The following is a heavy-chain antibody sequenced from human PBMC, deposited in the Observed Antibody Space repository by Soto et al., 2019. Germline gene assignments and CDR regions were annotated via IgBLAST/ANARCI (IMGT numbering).Heavy chain of an antibody. CDR3: AHSAAYGSDPGCSYCDS. D-gene: IGHD2-15*01. Sequence: QITLKESGPTLVTPTQALTLTCTFSGFSLSTNRVGVGWIRQPPGKALERLTLIYGDDNKHHSPSLKTSLTITKDTSKTQVVITLTNMDPVDTATYYRAHSAAYGSDPGCSYCDSWGRGTLVTVSS. CDR2: IYGDDNK. J-gene: IGHJ5*01. V-gene: IGHV2-5*02. CDR1: GFSLSTNRVG.